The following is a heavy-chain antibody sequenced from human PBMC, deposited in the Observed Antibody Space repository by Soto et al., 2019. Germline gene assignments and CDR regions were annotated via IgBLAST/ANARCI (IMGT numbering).Heavy chain of an antibody. J-gene: IGHJ6*02. CDR2: ISYDGSNK. V-gene: IGHV3-30*18. CDR1: GFTFSSYG. Sequence: GGSLRLSCAASGFTFSSYGMHWVRQAPGKGLEWVAVISYDGSNKYYADSVKGRFTISRDNSKNTLYLQMNSLRAEDTAVYYCAKGGYSSSWSLYYYYGMDVWGQGTTVTV. CDR3: AKGGYSSSWSLYYYYGMDV. D-gene: IGHD6-13*01.